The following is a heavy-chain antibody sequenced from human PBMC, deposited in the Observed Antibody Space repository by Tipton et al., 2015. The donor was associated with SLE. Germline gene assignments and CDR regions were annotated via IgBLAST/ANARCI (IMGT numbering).Heavy chain of an antibody. D-gene: IGHD3-10*01. Sequence: SLRLSCAASGFNFNSYGMHWVRQAPGKGLEWVAVIWFDGSNKYYVDSVKGRFTISRDNSKNTLFLQMNSLRAEDTAVYYCAKGGDYYGSGSDYWGQGTLVTVSS. CDR3: AKGGDYYGSGSDY. V-gene: IGHV3-30*18. CDR1: GFNFNSYG. CDR2: IWFDGSNK. J-gene: IGHJ4*02.